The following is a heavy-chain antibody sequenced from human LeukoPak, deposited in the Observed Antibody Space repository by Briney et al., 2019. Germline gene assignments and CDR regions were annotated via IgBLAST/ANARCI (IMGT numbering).Heavy chain of an antibody. CDR2: INHSGST. D-gene: IGHD1-7*01. Sequence: PSETLSLTCAVYGGSFSGYYWSWIRQPPGKGLEWIGEINHSGSTNYNPSLKSRVTISVDTSKNQFSLKLSSVTAADTAVYYCARGRNYGYYYYYMDVWGKGTTVTVSS. J-gene: IGHJ6*03. CDR3: ARGRNYGYYYYYMDV. V-gene: IGHV4-34*01. CDR1: GGSFSGYY.